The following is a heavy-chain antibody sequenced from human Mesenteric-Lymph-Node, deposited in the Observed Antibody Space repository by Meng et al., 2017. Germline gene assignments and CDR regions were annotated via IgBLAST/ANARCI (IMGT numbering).Heavy chain of an antibody. CDR2: ISTSGSNK. J-gene: IGHJ6*02. CDR3: ARDLIAASGGDPYYYYGLDV. Sequence: GESLKISCAASGFTFSSYEMNWVRQAPGKGLEWVSSISTSGSNKYYADSVKGRFTISRDNAKKSLYLQMNSLRAEDTAVYYCARDLIAASGGDPYYYYGLDVWGQGTTVTVSS. CDR1: GFTFSSYE. D-gene: IGHD6-13*01. V-gene: IGHV3-48*03.